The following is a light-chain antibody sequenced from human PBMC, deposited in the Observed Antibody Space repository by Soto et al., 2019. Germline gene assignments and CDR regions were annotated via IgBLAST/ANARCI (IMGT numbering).Light chain of an antibody. CDR2: EVT. Sequence: SDVTRPAFASRCTGKSVTISCTGTSSDVGAYNYVSWYQQHPGKAPKLMIYEVTNRPSGVPDRFSASKSGNTASLTVSGLQAEVEADYFCSSYAGFNNFVFGTGTKVTVL. V-gene: IGLV2-8*01. CDR1: SSDVGAYNY. J-gene: IGLJ1*01. CDR3: SSYAGFNNFV.